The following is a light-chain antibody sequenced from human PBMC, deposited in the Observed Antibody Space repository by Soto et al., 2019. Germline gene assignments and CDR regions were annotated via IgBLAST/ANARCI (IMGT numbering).Light chain of an antibody. CDR2: DAS. CDR3: QHYSTVWT. V-gene: IGKV1-5*01. CDR1: QSISTR. Sequence: DIQMTQSPSTLSASVGDRVTITCRASQSISTRLAWYQQKPGKAPKLLIYDASTLESGVPSRFSGSGSGTEFNLTISSLQPDDFATYFCQHYSTVWTFGQGTKVEIK. J-gene: IGKJ1*01.